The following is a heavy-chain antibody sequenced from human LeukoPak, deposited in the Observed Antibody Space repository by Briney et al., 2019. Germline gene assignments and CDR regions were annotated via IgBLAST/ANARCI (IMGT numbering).Heavy chain of an antibody. D-gene: IGHD4-11*01. Sequence: SETLYLTCTVSGGSISTGAYYWGWIRQPPGEGLEWIGSIYYSGTTYYNPSLKSRVTMSIDTSKNQFSLNLRSVTAADTAVYYCARQSTTHNWFGPWGQGTLVTVSS. V-gene: IGHV4-39*01. J-gene: IGHJ5*02. CDR2: IYYSGTT. CDR1: GGSISTGAYY. CDR3: ARQSTTHNWFGP.